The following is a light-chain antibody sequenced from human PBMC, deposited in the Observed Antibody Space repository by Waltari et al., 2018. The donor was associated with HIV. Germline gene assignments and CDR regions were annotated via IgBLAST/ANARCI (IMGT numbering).Light chain of an antibody. CDR2: DAS. Sequence: EIVLTQSPGTLSSSPGERATLSCRASQTVSSNYLAWYQQKPGQAPTLLIYDASSRATGIPDRFSGSGSGTDFTLTINRLEPEDFAVYYCQQYDTSPTFGPGTKVDI. V-gene: IGKV3-20*01. CDR1: QTVSSNY. CDR3: QQYDTSPT. J-gene: IGKJ3*01.